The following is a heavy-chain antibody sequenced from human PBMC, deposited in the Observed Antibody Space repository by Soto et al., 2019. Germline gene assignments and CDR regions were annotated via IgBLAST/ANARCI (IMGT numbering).Heavy chain of an antibody. J-gene: IGHJ5*02. CDR1: GFTFGSYG. V-gene: IGHV3-30*18. Sequence: GGSLRLSCAASGFTFGSYGMHWVRQAPGKGLEWVAVISYDGGNKYYADSVKGRFTISRENSKNTLYLQRNSLRAEETAVYYCAKDQFDPWGQGTLVTVSS. CDR3: AKDQFDP. CDR2: ISYDGGNK.